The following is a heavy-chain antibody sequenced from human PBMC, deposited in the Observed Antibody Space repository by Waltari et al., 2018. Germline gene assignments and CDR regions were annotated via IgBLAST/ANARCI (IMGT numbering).Heavy chain of an antibody. CDR1: GGSIPTTYN. J-gene: IGHJ1*01. D-gene: IGHD4-17*01. CDR3: GRIAFGDDGGYFQY. CDR2: MQYRGST. Sequence: QLQLQESGPGLVRPSETLSLTCTVSGGSIPTTYNWAWIRQPPGKGLEWMGNMQYRGSTFYNPSLMSRVTISLDTSKNQFSLTLTSVDAADTAVYFCGRIAFGDDGGYFQYWGQGTLVTVSS. V-gene: IGHV4-39*01.